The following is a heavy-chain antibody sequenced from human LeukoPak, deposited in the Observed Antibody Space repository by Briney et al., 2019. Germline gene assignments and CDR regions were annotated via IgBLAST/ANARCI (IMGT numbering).Heavy chain of an antibody. V-gene: IGHV3-48*03. CDR1: GFTFSSYE. CDR2: ITSSGSTI. Sequence: GGSLRLSCVASGFTFSSYEMNWVRQAPGKGLEWISYITSSGSTIYYADSVKGRFTISRDNAKNSLYLQMNSLRAEDTAVYYCARDFKAVTMRVGWGQGTLVTVSS. D-gene: IGHD2-15*01. J-gene: IGHJ4*02. CDR3: ARDFKAVTMRVG.